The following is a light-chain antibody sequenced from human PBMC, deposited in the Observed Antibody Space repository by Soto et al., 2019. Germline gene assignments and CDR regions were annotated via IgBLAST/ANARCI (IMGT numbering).Light chain of an antibody. CDR3: ASWDDTLSGVV. Sequence: QSVLTQPPSASGTPGQRVTISCSGSSSNIGSNFVYWYHQLPGTAPKLLINRNNQRPSEVPDRFSGSKSGTSGSLAISGLRSEDEADYYCASWDDTLSGVVFGGGTKVTVL. CDR2: RNN. V-gene: IGLV1-47*01. J-gene: IGLJ2*01. CDR1: SSNIGSNF.